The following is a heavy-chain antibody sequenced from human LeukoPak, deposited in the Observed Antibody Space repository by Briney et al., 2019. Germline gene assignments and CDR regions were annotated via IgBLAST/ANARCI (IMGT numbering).Heavy chain of an antibody. CDR3: AAVPPKGGSYYVENAFDI. CDR1: GYTFTSYD. Sequence: ASVKVSCKASGYTFTSYDINWVRQATGQGLEWMGWMNPNSGNTGYAQKFQGRVTMTRNTSISTAYMELSSLRSEDTAVYYCAAVPPKGGSYYVENAFDIWGQGTMVTVSS. D-gene: IGHD1-26*01. J-gene: IGHJ3*02. CDR2: MNPNSGNT. V-gene: IGHV1-8*01.